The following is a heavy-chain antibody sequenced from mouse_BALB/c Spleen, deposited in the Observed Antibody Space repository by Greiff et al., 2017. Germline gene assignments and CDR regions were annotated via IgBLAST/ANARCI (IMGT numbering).Heavy chain of an antibody. V-gene: IGHV8-12*01. CDR3: ARRADGYDDGYAMDY. CDR2: MYWDDDK. J-gene: IGHJ4*01. Sequence: VTLKESGPGILQPSQTLSLTCSFSGFSLSTSGLGVSWLRQPSGKGLEWLAHMYWDDDKRYNPSLKTRLTIPKDTSRTQVFIKITSVDTAETATYYCARRADGYDDGYAMDYWGQGTAVTVSS. CDR1: GFSLSTSGLG. D-gene: IGHD2-2*01.